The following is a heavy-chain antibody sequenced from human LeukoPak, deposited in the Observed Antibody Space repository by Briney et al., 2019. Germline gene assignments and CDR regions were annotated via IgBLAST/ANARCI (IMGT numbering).Heavy chain of an antibody. CDR2: IYHSGST. Sequence: SETLSLTCAVSGYSISSGYYWAWIRQPPGKGLEWIGSIYHSGSTYYNPSLKSRVTISVDTSKNQFSLKLSSVTAADTAVYYCARQAEYYYDSSGRFDYWGQGTLVTVSS. CDR1: GYSISSGYY. D-gene: IGHD3-22*01. V-gene: IGHV4-38-2*01. CDR3: ARQAEYYYDSSGRFDY. J-gene: IGHJ4*02.